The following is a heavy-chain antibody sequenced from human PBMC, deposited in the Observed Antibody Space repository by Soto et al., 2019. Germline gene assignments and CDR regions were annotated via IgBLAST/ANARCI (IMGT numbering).Heavy chain of an antibody. CDR1: GFSLTSGVVG. J-gene: IGHJ6*02. CDR2: IYWNDEQ. D-gene: IGHD6-13*01. CDR3: AHRLPGPSGYDV. Sequence: QITLKESGPTLVKPTQTPPLTCTVSGFSLTSGVVGVVWIRQPPGEALEWLALIYWNDEQYYNPSLRNRLTITRDTSKNQVVLTMTNMDPVDTATYYCAHRLPGPSGYDVWGQGTTVTVSS. V-gene: IGHV2-5*01.